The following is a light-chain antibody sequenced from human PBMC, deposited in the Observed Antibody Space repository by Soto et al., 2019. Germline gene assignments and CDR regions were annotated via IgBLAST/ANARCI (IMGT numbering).Light chain of an antibody. CDR3: QQRSNWIT. Sequence: EIVLTQSPGTMSLSPGERASLSCRASQRVSSNYLAWFQQKPGQAPRLLISVPSSRATGIPDRFSGSGSGTDFTLTIRSLEPEDFAVYYCQQRSNWITFGQGTRLEIK. J-gene: IGKJ5*01. CDR1: QRVSSNY. V-gene: IGKV3D-20*02. CDR2: VPS.